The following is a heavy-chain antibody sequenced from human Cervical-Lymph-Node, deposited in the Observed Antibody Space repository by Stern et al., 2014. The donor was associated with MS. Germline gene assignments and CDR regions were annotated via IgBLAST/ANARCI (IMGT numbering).Heavy chain of an antibody. Sequence: QLQLQESGPGLVKPSETLSLTCTVSGGSISSSNYYWGWIRQPPGKGLEWIGNIYYSGSTYYNPSLKGRAPISVDTPKTQFSLRLTSVTAADTAVYFCARLYGSAFDYWGQGSLVTVSS. CDR1: GGSISSSNYY. CDR3: ARLYGSAFDY. D-gene: IGHD3-10*01. V-gene: IGHV4-39*01. J-gene: IGHJ4*02. CDR2: IYYSGST.